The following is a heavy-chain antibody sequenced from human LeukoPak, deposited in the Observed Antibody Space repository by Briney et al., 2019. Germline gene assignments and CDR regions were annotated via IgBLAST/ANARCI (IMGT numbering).Heavy chain of an antibody. D-gene: IGHD6-13*01. CDR2: ISSSSSYI. V-gene: IGHV3-21*06. Sequence: PGGSLRLSCAASGFTFSSYTMNWVRQAPGKGLEWVSAISSSSSYIYYADSVKGQFTISRDNAKNLLYLQMNSLRAEDTALYYCARGVSPIAAAGLSAFDFWGQGTMVTVSS. CDR3: ARGVSPIAAAGLSAFDF. J-gene: IGHJ3*01. CDR1: GFTFSSYT.